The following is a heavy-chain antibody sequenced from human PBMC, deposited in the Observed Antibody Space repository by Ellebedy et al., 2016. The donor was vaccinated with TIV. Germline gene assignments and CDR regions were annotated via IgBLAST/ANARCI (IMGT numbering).Heavy chain of an antibody. J-gene: IGHJ6*02. CDR1: GGSFSGYY. CDR2: INHSGST. V-gene: IGHV4-34*01. D-gene: IGHD6-13*01. Sequence: MPSETLSLTCAVYGGSFSGYYWSWIRQPPGKGLEWIGEINHSGSTNYNPSLKSRVTISVDTSKNQFSLKLSSVTAADTAVYYCARANRRIAAAGTAFDYGMDVWGQGTTVTVSS. CDR3: ARANRRIAAAGTAFDYGMDV.